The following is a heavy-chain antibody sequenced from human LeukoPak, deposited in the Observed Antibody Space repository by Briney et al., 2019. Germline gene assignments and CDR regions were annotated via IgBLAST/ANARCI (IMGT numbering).Heavy chain of an antibody. CDR3: AREWQWLVTYYFDY. J-gene: IGHJ4*02. D-gene: IGHD6-19*01. Sequence: NPSETLSLTCAVYGGSFSGYYWSWIRQPPGKGLEWIGEINHSGSTNYNPSLKSRVTISVDTSKSQFSLKLSSVTAADTAVYYCAREWQWLVTYYFDYWGQGTLVTVSS. CDR1: GGSFSGYY. V-gene: IGHV4-34*01. CDR2: INHSGST.